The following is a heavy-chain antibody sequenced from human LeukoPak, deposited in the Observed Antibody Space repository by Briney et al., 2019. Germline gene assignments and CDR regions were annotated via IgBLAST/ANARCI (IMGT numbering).Heavy chain of an antibody. CDR1: GLRFTTYW. CDR3: ARLFWSAVSCYVDY. Sequence: PRKALKIPCMWSGLRFTTYWIGSTRHMPGKGLEWMGITYPSDYNTAYSPSFQGQVTISADKSISTAYLQWHSLKASDTAMYYCARLFWSAVSCYVDYWGQGTLVTVAS. J-gene: IGHJ4*02. CDR2: TYPSDYNT. V-gene: IGHV5-51*01. D-gene: IGHD2-15*01.